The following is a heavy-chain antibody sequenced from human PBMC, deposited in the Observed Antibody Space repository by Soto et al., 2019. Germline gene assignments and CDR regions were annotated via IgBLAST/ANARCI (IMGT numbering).Heavy chain of an antibody. Sequence: GGSLRLSCAASGFTFSSYAMHWVRQAPGKGLEWVAVISYDGRYKYYADSVKGRFTISRDNSKNTQYLQMNSLRAEDTAIYFCAKNRGPGSYTNWSFDVWGRGTLVTVSS. D-gene: IGHD3-10*01. CDR1: GFTFSSYA. CDR3: AKNRGPGSYTNWSFDV. V-gene: IGHV3-30-3*02. J-gene: IGHJ2*01. CDR2: ISYDGRYK.